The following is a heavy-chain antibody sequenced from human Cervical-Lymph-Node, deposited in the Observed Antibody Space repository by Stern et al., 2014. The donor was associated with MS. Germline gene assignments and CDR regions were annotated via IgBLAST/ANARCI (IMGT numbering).Heavy chain of an antibody. Sequence: VQLVQSGAEVKKPGSSVKVSCQASGGTLLSYPISWVRQAPGQGLEWLGGMMPILGTSNYAHQFQGRVTITADESTTTIYMELRSLKSEDTAVYYCARHLGSHESGWFDPWGQGTLVTVSS. J-gene: IGHJ5*02. V-gene: IGHV1-69*01. D-gene: IGHD1-26*01. CDR1: GGTLLSYP. CDR3: ARHLGSHESGWFDP. CDR2: MMPILGTS.